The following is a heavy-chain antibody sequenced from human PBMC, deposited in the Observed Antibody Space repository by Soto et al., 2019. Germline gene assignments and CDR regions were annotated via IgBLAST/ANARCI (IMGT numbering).Heavy chain of an antibody. CDR1: GFTFSSSS. J-gene: IGHJ5*02. D-gene: IGHD3-10*01. Sequence: GGSMRLCCAASGFTFSSSSMNWVRQATGKGLEWVSSISSSSTYIYYADSVKGRFTISRDNAKNSLFVQMNSLRAEDTAVYYCARGPSGTYGSGSFYNWFDPRGQGTLVTLSS. CDR2: ISSSSTYI. V-gene: IGHV3-21*01. CDR3: ARGPSGTYGSGSFYNWFDP.